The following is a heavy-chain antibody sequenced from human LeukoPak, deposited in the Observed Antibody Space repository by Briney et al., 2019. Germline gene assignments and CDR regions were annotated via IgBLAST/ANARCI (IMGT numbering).Heavy chain of an antibody. Sequence: PGGSLRLSCGASGFTFDDYAMHWVRQAPGKGLEWVALISWEGGSTYYADSVKGRFTISRDNSKNSLYLQMNSLRAEDTALYYCAKDQDSSGWFWDYWGQGALVTVSS. CDR3: AKDQDSSGWFWDY. CDR2: ISWEGGST. CDR1: GFTFDDYA. D-gene: IGHD6-19*01. V-gene: IGHV3-43D*03. J-gene: IGHJ4*02.